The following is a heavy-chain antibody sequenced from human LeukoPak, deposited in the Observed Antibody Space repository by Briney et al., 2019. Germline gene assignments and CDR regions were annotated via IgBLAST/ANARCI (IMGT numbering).Heavy chain of an antibody. V-gene: IGHV4-4*07. CDR1: GGSISSYC. Sequence: SETLSLTCTVSGGSISSYCWIWIRQPAGKGLEWIGRICSSGSTIYNPSLKSRVAMSLDMSNNQFSLKLSSVTAADTAVYYCARDRGSDGSDQLDPWGQGTLVTVSS. D-gene: IGHD3-10*01. CDR2: ICSSGST. J-gene: IGHJ5*02. CDR3: ARDRGSDGSDQLDP.